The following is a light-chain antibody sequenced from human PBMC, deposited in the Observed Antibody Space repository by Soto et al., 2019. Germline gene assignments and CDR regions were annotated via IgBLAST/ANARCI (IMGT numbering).Light chain of an antibody. Sequence: QPVLTQPPSVSGAPGQRVTISCTGSSSNIGANYDVHWYQQRPGTAPKLLIFGNNNRPSGVPDRFSGSKSGTSASLAITGLQAEDEGDFYCQSYDSTLSARYVFGTGTKVTV. J-gene: IGLJ1*01. V-gene: IGLV1-40*01. CDR2: GNN. CDR3: QSYDSTLSARYV. CDR1: SSNIGANYD.